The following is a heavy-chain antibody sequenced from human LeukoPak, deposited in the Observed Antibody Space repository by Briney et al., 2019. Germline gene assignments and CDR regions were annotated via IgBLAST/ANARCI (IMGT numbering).Heavy chain of an antibody. Sequence: PGGSLRLSCAASGFTFSSYAMSWVRQAPGKGLEWVSAISGSGGSTYYADSVKGRFTISRDNSKNTLYLQMNSLRAEDTAVYYCAKDLAFYDSSGYNVLGAFDIWGQGTMVTVSS. D-gene: IGHD3-22*01. CDR1: GFTFSSYA. J-gene: IGHJ3*02. V-gene: IGHV3-23*01. CDR3: AKDLAFYDSSGYNVLGAFDI. CDR2: ISGSGGST.